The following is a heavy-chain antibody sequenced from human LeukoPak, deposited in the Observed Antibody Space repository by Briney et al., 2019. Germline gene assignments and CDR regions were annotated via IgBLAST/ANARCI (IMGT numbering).Heavy chain of an antibody. CDR3: ARDSRVAKAFDY. V-gene: IGHV3-21*01. D-gene: IGHD2-15*01. Sequence: PGGSLRLSCAASGFTFSSYSMNWVRQAPGKGLEWVSSISSSSSYIYYADSVKGRFTISRDNAKNSLYLQMNSLRAEDTAVYYCARDSRVAKAFDYWGQGTLVTVSS. CDR2: ISSSSSYI. CDR1: GFTFSSYS. J-gene: IGHJ4*02.